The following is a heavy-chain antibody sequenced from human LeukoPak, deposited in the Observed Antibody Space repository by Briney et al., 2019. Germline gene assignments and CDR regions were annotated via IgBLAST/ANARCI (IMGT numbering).Heavy chain of an antibody. J-gene: IGHJ4*02. D-gene: IGHD2-2*02. CDR2: IKRDGSEK. CDR1: EFTFSSYW. Sequence: QSGGSLRLSCVGSEFTFSSYWMTWVRQAPGKGLEWVANIKRDGSEKFYVDSVTGRFTISRDNAKNSLYLQMNTLRAEDTAVYYCARVRYYTTGQGFDYWGQGTLVTVSS. CDR3: ARVRYYTTGQGFDY. V-gene: IGHV3-7*01.